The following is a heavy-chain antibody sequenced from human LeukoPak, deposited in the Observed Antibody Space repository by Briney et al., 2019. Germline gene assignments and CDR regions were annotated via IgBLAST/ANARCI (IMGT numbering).Heavy chain of an antibody. J-gene: IGHJ4*02. CDR1: GFTFSNAR. Sequence: GGSLRLSCAASGFTFSNARMNWVRQAPGKGLEWVGRIKTKTDDGATDYSAPVKARFTISRDDSKTTLYLQMNGLKTEDTAIYYCTTYVGATAYWGQGTLVTVSS. CDR2: IKTKTDDGAT. V-gene: IGHV3-15*01. D-gene: IGHD1-26*01. CDR3: TTYVGATAY.